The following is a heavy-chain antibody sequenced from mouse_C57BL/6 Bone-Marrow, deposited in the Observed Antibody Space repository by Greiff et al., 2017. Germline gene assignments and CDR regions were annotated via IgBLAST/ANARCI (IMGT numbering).Heavy chain of an antibody. Sequence: EVKLVESGPELVKPGASVKISCKASGYSFTGYYMNWVKQSPEKSLEWIGEINPSTGGTTYNQKFKAKATLTVVKSSSTAYMQLKSLTSEDSAVXYCAKAHYYGLDYWGQGTTLTVSS. CDR1: GYSFTGYY. J-gene: IGHJ2*01. CDR3: AKAHYYGLDY. D-gene: IGHD1-1*01. V-gene: IGHV1-42*01. CDR2: INPSTGGT.